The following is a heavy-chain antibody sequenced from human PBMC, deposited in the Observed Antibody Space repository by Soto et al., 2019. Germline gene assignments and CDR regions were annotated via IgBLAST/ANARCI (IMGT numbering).Heavy chain of an antibody. CDR1: GGTFSSHG. CDR2: IIPTFGTP. D-gene: IGHD1-26*01. V-gene: IGHV1-69*06. CDR3: ASERSAQYFDS. Sequence: QVQLVQSGTVVQRRGSSVKVSCQASGGTFSSHGMAWVRQAPGQGLEWMGGIIPTFGTPTYAPKFQGRVTITADKSTNTAYMELSSLRSEDTGVYYCASERSAQYFDSWGQGILITVSS. J-gene: IGHJ4*02.